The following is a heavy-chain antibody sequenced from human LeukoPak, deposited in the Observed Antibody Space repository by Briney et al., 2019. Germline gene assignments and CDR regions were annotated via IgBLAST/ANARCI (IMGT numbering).Heavy chain of an antibody. CDR3: ARGTLLYSSGWYLIGPFDF. V-gene: IGHV1-18*01. J-gene: IGHJ3*01. Sequence: ASVKVSCKASGYAFTRYGISWVRQAPGQGLEWLGWISAYNGHTDYAQKFQGRVTMTADTSTSTAYLELRSLGSDDTAMYYCARGTLLYSSGWYLIGPFDFWGQGTMVTVSS. D-gene: IGHD6-19*01. CDR1: GYAFTRYG. CDR2: ISAYNGHT.